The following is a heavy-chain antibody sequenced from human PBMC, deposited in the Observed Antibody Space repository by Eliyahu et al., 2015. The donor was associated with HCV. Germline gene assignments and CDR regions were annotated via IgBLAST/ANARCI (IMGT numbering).Heavy chain of an antibody. CDR3: AXDHMYNWHXIDY. Sequence: SGFIFSTYDMXWVRQAPGKGLEWLSYXXSGSSTIYYADSVKGRFTNSRENAKNSLXLQMNSXRDEDTAVYYFAXDHMYNWHXIDYWGQGTLVTVSS. V-gene: IGHV3-48*02. J-gene: IGHJ4*02. CDR2: XXSGSSTI. CDR1: GFIFSTYD. D-gene: IGHD1-20*01.